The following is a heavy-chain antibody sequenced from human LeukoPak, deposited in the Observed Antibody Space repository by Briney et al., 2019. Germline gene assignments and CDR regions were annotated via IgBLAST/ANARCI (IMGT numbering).Heavy chain of an antibody. D-gene: IGHD6-19*01. V-gene: IGHV4-34*01. CDR2: INHSGST. Sequence: PSETLSLTCTVSGGSLSPYYWSWIRQPPGKGLEWIGEINHSGSTNYNPSLKSRVTISVDTSKNQFSLKLSSVTAADTAVYYCARHRSWYSGWGSHWFDPWGQGTLVTVSS. J-gene: IGHJ5*02. CDR1: GGSLSPYY. CDR3: ARHRSWYSGWGSHWFDP.